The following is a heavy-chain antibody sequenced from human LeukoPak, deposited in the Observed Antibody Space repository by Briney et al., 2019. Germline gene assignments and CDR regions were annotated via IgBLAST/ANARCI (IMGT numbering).Heavy chain of an antibody. D-gene: IGHD6-6*01. J-gene: IGHJ4*02. CDR2: MYHSGST. Sequence: SETLSLTCAVSGYSISSGYHWGWIRQSPGKVQGWIGFMYHSGSTYYDASLKSRVTISVDTSKNQFSLKLSSVTAADTAVYYCARRIVSSSSGFDYWGQGTLVTVSS. CDR3: ARRIVSSSSGFDY. V-gene: IGHV4-38-2*01. CDR1: GYSISSGYH.